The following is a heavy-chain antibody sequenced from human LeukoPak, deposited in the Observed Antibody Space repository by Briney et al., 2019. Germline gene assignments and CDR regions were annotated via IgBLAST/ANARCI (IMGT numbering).Heavy chain of an antibody. V-gene: IGHV3-23*01. J-gene: IGHJ4*02. D-gene: IGHD6-13*01. Sequence: GGSLRLSCAASEFSVDSNYMTWVRQAPGKGLEWVSASSGSGDSADYADAVKGRFTISRDNSKSTLYLQMTSLRVDDTAVYYCAKRATAGGFDSWGQGTLVTVSS. CDR2: SSGSGDSA. CDR3: AKRATAGGFDS. CDR1: EFSVDSNY.